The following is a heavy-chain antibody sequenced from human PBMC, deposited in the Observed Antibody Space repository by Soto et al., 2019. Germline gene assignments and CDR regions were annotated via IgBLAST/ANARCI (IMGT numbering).Heavy chain of an antibody. CDR1: GFTFSSYE. V-gene: IGHV3-48*03. D-gene: IGHD6-13*01. CDR2: ISSSGSTI. Sequence: QPGGSLRLSCAASGFTFSSYEMNWVRQAPGKGLEWVSYISSSGSTIYYADSVKGRFTISRDNAKNSLYLQMNSLRAEDTAVYYCARVHIGSSWCSLSWDYGMDVWGQGTTVTVSS. CDR3: ARVHIGSSWCSLSWDYGMDV. J-gene: IGHJ6*02.